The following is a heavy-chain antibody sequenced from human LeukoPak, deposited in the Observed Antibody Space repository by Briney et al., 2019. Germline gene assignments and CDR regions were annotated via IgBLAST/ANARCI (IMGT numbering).Heavy chain of an antibody. D-gene: IGHD3-10*02. CDR3: AELGITMIGGV. J-gene: IGHJ6*03. CDR1: GFTFNTCS. Sequence: RPGGSLRLSCAASGFTFNTCSMSWVRQAPGKGLEWVSIISRASESIFYADSVKGRFTISRDNAKNSLYLQMNSLRAEDTAVYYCAELGITMIGGVWGKRTTVT. V-gene: IGHV3-21*01. CDR2: ISRASESI.